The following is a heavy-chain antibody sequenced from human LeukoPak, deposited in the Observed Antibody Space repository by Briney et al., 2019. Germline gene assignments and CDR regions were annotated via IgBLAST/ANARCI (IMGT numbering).Heavy chain of an antibody. CDR1: GFTFSSYA. J-gene: IGHJ4*02. CDR2: ISGSGGST. V-gene: IGHV3-23*01. CDR3: ARDVMDSGSYVGY. D-gene: IGHD3-10*01. Sequence: PGGSLRLSRAASGFTFSSYAMSWVRQAPGKGLEWVSAISGSGGSTYYADSVKGRFTISRDNSKNTLYLQMNSLRAEDTAVYYCARDVMDSGSYVGYWGQGTLVTVSS.